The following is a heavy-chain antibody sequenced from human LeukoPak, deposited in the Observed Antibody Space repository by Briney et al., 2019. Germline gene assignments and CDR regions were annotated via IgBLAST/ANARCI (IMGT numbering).Heavy chain of an antibody. CDR2: IYPSDSDT. D-gene: IGHD5-12*01. CDR1: GYSFISYW. CDR3: ARISGYQYLQVDY. V-gene: IGHV5-51*01. J-gene: IGHJ4*02. Sequence: GESLKISCKGSGYSFISYWIGWVRQMPGKGLEWVGIIYPSDSDTRYSPSFQGQVTISADKSISTAYLQWSSLKASDTAMYYCARISGYQYLQVDYWGQGTLVTVSS.